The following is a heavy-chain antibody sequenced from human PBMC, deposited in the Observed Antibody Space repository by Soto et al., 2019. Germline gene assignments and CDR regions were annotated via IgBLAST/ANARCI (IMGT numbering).Heavy chain of an antibody. CDR1: GFTFSLYG. V-gene: IGHV3-33*01. J-gene: IGHJ4*02. CDR2: IWDDGRRK. CDR3: ATWQGSLNFHY. Sequence: XGSLILSCAASGFTFSLYGMHLVRQAPGKGLEWVAAIWDDGRRKDYADSVKDRLFISRDNSKNTLYLQLDSLRPEDTAVYYCATWQGSLNFHYWGQGTLVTVSS.